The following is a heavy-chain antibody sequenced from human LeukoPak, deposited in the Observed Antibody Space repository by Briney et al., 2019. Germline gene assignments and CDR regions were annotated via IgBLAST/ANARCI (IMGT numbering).Heavy chain of an antibody. V-gene: IGHV4-61*01. CDR2: IYYSGST. CDR1: GYFISSGYY. J-gene: IGHJ3*02. Sequence: PSETLSLTCTVSGYFISSGYYWGWIRQPPGKGLEWIGYIYYSGSTNYNPSLKSRVTISVDTSKNQFSLKLSSVTAADTAVYYCARLTVVSRTYYYGSGSHHMIGAFDIWGQGTMVTVSS. D-gene: IGHD3-10*01. CDR3: ARLTVVSRTYYYGSGSHHMIGAFDI.